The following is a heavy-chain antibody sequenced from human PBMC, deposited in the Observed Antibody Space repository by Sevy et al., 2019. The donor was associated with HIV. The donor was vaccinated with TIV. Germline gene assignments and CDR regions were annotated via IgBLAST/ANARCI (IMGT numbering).Heavy chain of an antibody. J-gene: IGHJ4*02. Sequence: GGSLRLSCAASGFTFHTYWMQWVRQAPGKGLEWVANIRQDGNEIYYAESVKGRFTISRDNAMQSLYLEMNNLRVEDSGIYYCARRYFDVWGQGTLVTVSS. CDR1: GFTFHTYW. CDR2: IRQDGNEI. CDR3: ARRYFDV. V-gene: IGHV3-7*01.